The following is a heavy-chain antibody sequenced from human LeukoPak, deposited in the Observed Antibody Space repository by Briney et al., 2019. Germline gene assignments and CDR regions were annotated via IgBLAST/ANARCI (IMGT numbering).Heavy chain of an antibody. Sequence: GGSLRLSCAASGSTFSSYWMSWVRQAPGKGLEWVANIKQDGSEKYYVDSVKGRFTISRDNAKNSLYLQMNSLRAEDTAVYYCAREIFWSGFFANLHFDYWGQGTLVTVSS. CDR3: AREIFWSGFFANLHFDY. CDR1: GSTFSSYW. J-gene: IGHJ4*02. V-gene: IGHV3-7*01. D-gene: IGHD3-3*01. CDR2: IKQDGSEK.